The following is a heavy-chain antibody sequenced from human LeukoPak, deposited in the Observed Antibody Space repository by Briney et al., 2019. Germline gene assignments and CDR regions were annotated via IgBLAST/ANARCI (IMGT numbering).Heavy chain of an antibody. Sequence: PGGSLRLSCAASGFTFSSYAMSWVRQAPGKGLEWVAVISYDGSNKYYADSVKGRFTISRDNSKNTLYLQMNSLRAEDTAVYYCAKDGYSSGWIFDYWGQGTLVTVSS. J-gene: IGHJ4*02. CDR1: GFTFSSYA. CDR3: AKDGYSSGWIFDY. CDR2: ISYDGSNK. D-gene: IGHD6-19*01. V-gene: IGHV3-30*18.